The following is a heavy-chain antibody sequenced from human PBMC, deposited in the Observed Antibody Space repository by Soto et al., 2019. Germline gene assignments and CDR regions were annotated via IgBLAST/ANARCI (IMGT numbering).Heavy chain of an antibody. CDR2: IYYSGST. CDR3: ARQLSSSANFDY. J-gene: IGHJ4*02. V-gene: IGHV4-39*01. Sequence: SETLSLTCTVSGGSISSSSYYWGWIRQPPGKGLEWIGSIYYSGSTYYNPSLKSRVTISVDTSKNQFSLKLSSVTAADTAVYYCARQLSSSANFDYWGQGTLVTVSS. CDR1: GGSISSSSYY. D-gene: IGHD6-6*01.